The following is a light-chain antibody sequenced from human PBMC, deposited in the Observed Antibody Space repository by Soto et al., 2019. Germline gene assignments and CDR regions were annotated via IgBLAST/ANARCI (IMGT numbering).Light chain of an antibody. CDR1: NSNIGNNY. V-gene: IGLV1-51*01. CDR3: GTWDSSLGAVL. Sequence: QSVLTQPPSVSAAPGQKVTISCSGSNSNIGNNYVSWYQHLPGTAPKILICDNDRRPSGIPDRFSASKSGTSATLDITGLXXXXXAXXYCGTWDSSLGAVLFGGGTKLTVL. CDR2: DND. J-gene: IGLJ2*01.